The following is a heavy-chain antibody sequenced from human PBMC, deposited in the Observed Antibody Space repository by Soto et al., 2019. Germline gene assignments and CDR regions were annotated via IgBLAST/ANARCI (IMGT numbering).Heavy chain of an antibody. D-gene: IGHD6-19*01. CDR3: ARGGLLPDY. CDR1: GGSISSGGHS. J-gene: IGHJ4*02. Sequence: SETLSLTCTVSGGSISSGGHSWSWIRQPPGKGLEWIGYISHSGSTYYNPSLKSRVTISVDRSKNQFSLKLSSVTAADTAVYYCARGGLLPDYWGQGTLVTVPQ. V-gene: IGHV4-30-2*01. CDR2: ISHSGST.